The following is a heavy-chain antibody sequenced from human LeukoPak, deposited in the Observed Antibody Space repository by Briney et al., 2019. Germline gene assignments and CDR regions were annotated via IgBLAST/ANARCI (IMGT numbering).Heavy chain of an antibody. V-gene: IGHV3-48*03. D-gene: IGHD3-16*01. J-gene: IGHJ4*02. CDR1: GFTFSSYE. Sequence: GGSLRLSCAASGFTFSSYEMNWVRQAPGKGLEWVSYISSSGSTIYYADSVKGRFTISRDNAKNSLYLQMNSLRAEDTAVYYCARVFGSYQAWGYFDYWGQGTLVTVSS. CDR2: ISSSGSTI. CDR3: ARVFGSYQAWGYFDY.